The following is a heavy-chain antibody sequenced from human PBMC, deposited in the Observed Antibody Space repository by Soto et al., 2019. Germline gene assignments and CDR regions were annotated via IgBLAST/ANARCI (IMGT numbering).Heavy chain of an antibody. D-gene: IGHD3-10*01. J-gene: IGHJ6*03. CDR2: IYYSGST. Sequence: SETLSLTCTVSGGSISSSSYYWGWIRQPPGKGLEWIGSIYYSGSTYYNPSLKSRVTISVDTSKNQFSLKLSSVTAADTAVYYCARQGITMVRGVMRSDPDYMDVWGKGTTVTVSS. CDR3: ARQGITMVRGVMRSDPDYMDV. V-gene: IGHV4-39*01. CDR1: GGSISSSSYY.